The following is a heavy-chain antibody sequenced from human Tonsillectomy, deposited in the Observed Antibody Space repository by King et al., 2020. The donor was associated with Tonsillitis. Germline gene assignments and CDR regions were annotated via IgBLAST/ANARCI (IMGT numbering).Heavy chain of an antibody. V-gene: IGHV3-23*04. Sequence: DVQLVESGGGLVQPGGSLRLSCAASGFTFSSYAMSWVRQAPGKGLEWVSAISGSGGSTYYADSVKGRFTISRDNSKNTLYLQMNSLRAEETAVYYCAKAEGIAVGCSYYYGMDVWGQGTTVTVAS. CDR3: AKAEGIAVGCSYYYGMDV. CDR1: GFTFSSYA. CDR2: ISGSGGST. D-gene: IGHD6-19*01. J-gene: IGHJ6*02.